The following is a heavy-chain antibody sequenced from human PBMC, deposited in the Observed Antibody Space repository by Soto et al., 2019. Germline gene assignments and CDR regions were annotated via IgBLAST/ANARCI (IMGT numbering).Heavy chain of an antibody. D-gene: IGHD6-6*01. Sequence: PGGSLRLPCAASGFIFSDFAMHWVRQAPGKGLEWVAEIWYDGSNEYYGDSVKGRFTISRDNSKNTLYLQLNSLRAEDTAVYYCARVPEAGRPLFDYWGQGALVTVSS. CDR1: GFIFSDFA. J-gene: IGHJ4*02. V-gene: IGHV3-33*01. CDR3: ARVPEAGRPLFDY. CDR2: IWYDGSNE.